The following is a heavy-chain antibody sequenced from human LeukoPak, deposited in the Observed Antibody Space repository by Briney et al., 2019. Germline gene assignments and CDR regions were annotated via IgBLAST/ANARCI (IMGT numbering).Heavy chain of an antibody. CDR1: RYTFTGYY. D-gene: IGHD1-26*01. Sequence: GASVKVSCKASRYTFTGYYMHWVRQAPGQGLEWMGWINPNSGGTNYAQKFQGRVTMTRDTSISTAYMELSRLRSDDTAVYYCARVWELQGEYYFDYWGQGTLVTVSS. V-gene: IGHV1-2*02. CDR2: INPNSGGT. J-gene: IGHJ4*02. CDR3: ARVWELQGEYYFDY.